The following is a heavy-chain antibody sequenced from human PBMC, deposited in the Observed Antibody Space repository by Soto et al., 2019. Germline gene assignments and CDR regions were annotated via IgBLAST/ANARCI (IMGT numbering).Heavy chain of an antibody. CDR2: INHSGST. V-gene: IGHV4-34*01. Sequence: PSETLSLTCAFYTVSFSGYSWSCIRHPPGKGLEWIGEINHSGSTNYNPSLKSRVTISVDTSKNQFSLKLSSVTAADTAVYYCARGRRGYSSSWYEYWGQGTLVSVSS. CDR1: TVSFSGYS. J-gene: IGHJ4*02. CDR3: ARGRRGYSSSWYEY. D-gene: IGHD6-13*01.